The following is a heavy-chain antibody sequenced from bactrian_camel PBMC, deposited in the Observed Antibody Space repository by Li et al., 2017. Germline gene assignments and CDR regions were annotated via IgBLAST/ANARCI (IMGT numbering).Heavy chain of an antibody. CDR1: GNTNC. CDR2: LATGSGNT. CDR3: AADGPGGSLCNPDSNY. V-gene: IGHV3S54*01. D-gene: IGHD2*01. J-gene: IGHJ4*01. Sequence: HVQLVESGGGSVQAGGSLRLSCVASGNTNCMGWFRHSPGKGREVVAPLATGSGNTYYADSAKGRFTISQDNSQNSLYLQMDSLKPEDTGMYYCAADGPGGSLCNPDSNYWGQGTQVTVS.